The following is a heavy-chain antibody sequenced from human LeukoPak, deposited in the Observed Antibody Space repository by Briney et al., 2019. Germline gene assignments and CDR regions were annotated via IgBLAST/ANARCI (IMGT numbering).Heavy chain of an antibody. CDR2: VYPAGSII. CDR1: EYDFANYW. CDR3: ARRRYFDTYLDP. J-gene: IGHJ5*02. Sequence: GESLKISCKGPEYDFANYWISWVRQMPGKGLEWMGIVYPAGSIIHYSPSFQGQVTISVDRSVSTAYLQWTSLKASDSAMYFCARRRYFDTYLDPWGQGTLVTVSS. D-gene: IGHD2/OR15-2a*01. V-gene: IGHV5-51*01.